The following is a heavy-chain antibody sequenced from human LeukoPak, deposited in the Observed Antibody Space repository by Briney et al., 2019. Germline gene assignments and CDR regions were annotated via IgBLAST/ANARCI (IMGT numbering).Heavy chain of an antibody. CDR1: GFSFSAYW. D-gene: IGHD2-15*01. J-gene: IGHJ4*02. CDR2: INPAGSET. Sequence: GGSLRLSCAASGFSFSAYWMTWVRQAPGTGLEWVANINPAGSETYYVDPVKGRFSISRDNAKNLVHLQMSSLRAEDTAVYHCARFGYVAAVDVWGQGTPVTVSS. CDR3: ARFGYVAAVDV. V-gene: IGHV3-7*01.